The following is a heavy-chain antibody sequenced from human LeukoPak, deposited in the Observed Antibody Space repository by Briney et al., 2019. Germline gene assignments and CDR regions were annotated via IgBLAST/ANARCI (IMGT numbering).Heavy chain of an antibody. CDR1: GFTVSSNY. CDR2: IYSGGST. D-gene: IGHD4-23*01. CDR3: ARDYGGSSPFDY. J-gene: IGHJ4*02. V-gene: IGHV3-66*01. Sequence: GGSLRLSCAASGFTVSSNYMSWVRQAPGKGLEWVSVIYSGGSTYYADSVKGRFTISRDNAKNSLYLQMNSLRAEDTAVYYCARDYGGSSPFDYWGQGTLVTVSS.